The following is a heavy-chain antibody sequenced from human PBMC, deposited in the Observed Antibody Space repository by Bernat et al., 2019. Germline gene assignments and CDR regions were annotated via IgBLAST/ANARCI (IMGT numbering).Heavy chain of an antibody. CDR1: GFAFSTSD. D-gene: IGHD2-8*01. Sequence: EVQLVESGGGLVQPGGSLRLSCAASGFAFSTSDMHWVRQAPGGRLEWVSFISSSSSTIYYTDSVKDRFSISRDNGKNSLFLQMSSLRAEDTAVYYCAKDGKRRSNNGYDFEYWGQGTLVTVSS. J-gene: IGHJ4*02. CDR3: AKDGKRRSNNGYDFEY. V-gene: IGHV3-48*01. CDR2: ISSSSSTI.